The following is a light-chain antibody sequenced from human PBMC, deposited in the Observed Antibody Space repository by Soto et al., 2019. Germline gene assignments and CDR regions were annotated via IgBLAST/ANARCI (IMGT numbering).Light chain of an antibody. V-gene: IGKV3-11*01. Sequence: IVLTQSPATLSLSPAERATLSCRASQSVSSYLAWYQQKPGQAPRLLIYDASNRATGIPARFSGSGSGTDFTLNISSLEPEDFAVYYCQQRSNWPPSITFGQGTRLEIK. CDR1: QSVSSY. J-gene: IGKJ5*01. CDR2: DAS. CDR3: QQRSNWPPSIT.